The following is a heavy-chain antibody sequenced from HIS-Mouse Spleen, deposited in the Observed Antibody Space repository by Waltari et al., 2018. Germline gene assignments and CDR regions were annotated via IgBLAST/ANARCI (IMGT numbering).Heavy chain of an antibody. D-gene: IGHD2-8*01. CDR2: IKQDGSEK. V-gene: IGHV3-7*01. CDR3: ARASNGARDY. Sequence: EVQLVESGGGLVQPGGSLRLSCAASGFTFSSYWMSWVRQAPGKGVEGVANIKQDGSEKDYVDSVKGRFTISRDNAKNSLYLQMNSLRAEDTAVYYCARASNGARDYWGQGTLVTVSS. CDR1: GFTFSSYW. J-gene: IGHJ4*02.